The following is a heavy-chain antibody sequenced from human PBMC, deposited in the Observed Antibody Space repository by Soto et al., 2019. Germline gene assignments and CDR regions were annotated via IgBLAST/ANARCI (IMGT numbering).Heavy chain of an antibody. Sequence: SETLSLTCTVSGGSISSGDYYWSWIRQPPGKGLEWIGYIYYSGSTYYNPSLKSRVTISVDTSKNQSSLQLSFVTAADTAVYYCAPYRYCSGGSCYSGPSYFDYWGQGTLVTVYS. J-gene: IGHJ4*02. CDR1: GGSISSGDYY. CDR3: APYRYCSGGSCYSGPSYFDY. D-gene: IGHD2-15*01. CDR2: IYYSGST. V-gene: IGHV4-30-4*01.